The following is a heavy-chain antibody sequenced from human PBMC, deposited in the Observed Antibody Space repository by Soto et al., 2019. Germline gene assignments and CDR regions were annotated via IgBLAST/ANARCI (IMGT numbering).Heavy chain of an antibody. CDR3: ARGSAGTAPLSFDY. D-gene: IGHD1-1*01. CDR2: ISYDGSNK. Sequence: PGGSLRLSCAASGFTFSSYGMHWVRQAPGKGLEWVAVISYDGSNKYYADSVKGRFTISRDNSKNTLYLQMNSLRAEDTAVYYCARGSAGTAPLSFDYWGQGTLVTV. CDR1: GFTFSSYG. J-gene: IGHJ4*02. V-gene: IGHV3-30*03.